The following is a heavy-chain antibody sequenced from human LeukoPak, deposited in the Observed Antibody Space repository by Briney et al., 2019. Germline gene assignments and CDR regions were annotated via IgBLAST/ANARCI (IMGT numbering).Heavy chain of an antibody. D-gene: IGHD5-12*01. J-gene: IGHJ4*02. CDR3: ARDKGHAGYGNFDY. CDR2: IIPILGIA. Sequence: SVKVSCKASGGIFSSYAISLVRQAPGQGLEWMGRIIPILGIANYAQKFQGRVTITADKSTSTAYMELSSLRSEDTAVYYCARDKGHAGYGNFDYWGQGTLVTVSS. CDR1: GGIFSSYA. V-gene: IGHV1-69*04.